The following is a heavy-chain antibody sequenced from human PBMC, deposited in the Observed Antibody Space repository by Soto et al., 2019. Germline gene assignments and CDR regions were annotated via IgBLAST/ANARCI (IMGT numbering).Heavy chain of an antibody. CDR3: ARDVGHSSSWMMDH. V-gene: IGHV1-69*06. J-gene: IGHJ4*02. Sequence: QVQLVQSGAEVKKPGSSVKVSCKASGGSFSSNAISWVRQAPGQGLEWMGGIIPIFGTANYAQNFQGRVTITADKSTGTAYMEVSSLRSEDTAVYYCARDVGHSSSWMMDHWGQGPLVTVSS. CDR2: IIPIFGTA. CDR1: GGSFSSNA. D-gene: IGHD6-13*01.